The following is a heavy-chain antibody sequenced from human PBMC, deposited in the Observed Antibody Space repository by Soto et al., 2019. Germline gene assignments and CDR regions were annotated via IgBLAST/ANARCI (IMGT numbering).Heavy chain of an antibody. J-gene: IGHJ6*02. D-gene: IGHD6-13*01. Sequence: SETLSLTCAVSGYSISSGYYWGWIRQPPGKGLEWIGSIYHSGSTYYNPSLKSRVTISVDTSKNQFSLKLSSVTAADTAVCYCARDSSSWSYYYYYYGMDVWGQGTTVTVSS. CDR1: GYSISSGYY. V-gene: IGHV4-38-2*02. CDR2: IYHSGST. CDR3: ARDSSSWSYYYYYYGMDV.